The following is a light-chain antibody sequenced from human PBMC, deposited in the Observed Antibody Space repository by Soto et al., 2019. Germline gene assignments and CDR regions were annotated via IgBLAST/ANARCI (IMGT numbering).Light chain of an antibody. CDR1: SSNIGTYT. CDR2: TNI. J-gene: IGLJ7*01. CDR3: AAWDGTRNPSL. Sequence: QAVVTQPPSASGTPGQRVTISCSGGSSNIGTYTVNWYQQLPGMAPRLLMYTNIQRPSGVPDRSYGSKSGTSAALAISGLQADDEADYYRAAWDGTRNPSLFGGGTQLTVL. V-gene: IGLV1-44*01.